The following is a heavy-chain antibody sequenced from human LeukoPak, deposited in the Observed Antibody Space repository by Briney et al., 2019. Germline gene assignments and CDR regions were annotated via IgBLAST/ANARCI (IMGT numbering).Heavy chain of an antibody. V-gene: IGHV3-33*01. Sequence: QSGGSLRLSCAGSGFAFSAYGMHWVRQPPGKGMEWVALIWHDGINEKYADSVKGRFTISRDNSMDTLYLQMNSLRAEDTAVYYCARWSRYSSGWYELDYWGQGILVTVSS. J-gene: IGHJ4*02. CDR3: ARWSRYSSGWYELDY. CDR2: IWHDGINE. D-gene: IGHD6-19*01. CDR1: GFAFSAYG.